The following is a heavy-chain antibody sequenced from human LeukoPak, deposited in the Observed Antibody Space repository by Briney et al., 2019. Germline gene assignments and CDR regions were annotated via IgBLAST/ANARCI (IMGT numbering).Heavy chain of an antibody. CDR3: ARVPEDWFDP. J-gene: IGHJ5*02. CDR2: IYYSGST. CDR1: GGSIGNYY. V-gene: IGHV4-59*01. D-gene: IGHD2-15*01. Sequence: SETPSLTCTVSGGSIGNYYWSWIRQPPGKGLEWIGYIYYSGSTNFNPSLKSRVTISVDTSKNQYSLKLSSVTAADTAVYYCARVPEDWFDPWGQGTLVTVSS.